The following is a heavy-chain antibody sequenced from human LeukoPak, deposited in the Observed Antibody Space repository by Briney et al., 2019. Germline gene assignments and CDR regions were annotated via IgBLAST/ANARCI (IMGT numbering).Heavy chain of an antibody. Sequence: PGGSLRLSCAASGFTVSSNYMSWVRQAPGKGLEWVSVIYSGGSTYYADSVKGRFTISRDNSKNSLYLPMNSLRAEDTAVYYCARVGRLLWFGELVPLWGQGTLVTVSS. V-gene: IGHV3-53*01. CDR1: GFTVSSNY. J-gene: IGHJ4*02. D-gene: IGHD3-10*01. CDR2: IYSGGST. CDR3: ARVGRLLWFGELVPL.